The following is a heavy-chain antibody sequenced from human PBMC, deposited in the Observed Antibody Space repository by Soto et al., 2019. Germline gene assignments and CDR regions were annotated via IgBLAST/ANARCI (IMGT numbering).Heavy chain of an antibody. D-gene: IGHD6-19*01. Sequence: QVQLVESGGGVVQPGRSLRLSCAASGFTFSSYGMHWVRQAPGKGLEWVAIITYDGSNKYYADSVKGRFTISRDNSKXXXXXXXXXXXXXXXXXXXXXXXXXXXXVAGPLDYWGQGTLVTVSS. CDR3: XXXXXXXXVAGPLDY. V-gene: IGHV3-30*03. J-gene: IGHJ4*02. CDR2: ITYDGSNK. CDR1: GFTFSSYG.